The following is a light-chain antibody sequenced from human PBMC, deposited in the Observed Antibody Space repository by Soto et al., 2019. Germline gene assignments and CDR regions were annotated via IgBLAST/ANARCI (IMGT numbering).Light chain of an antibody. V-gene: IGLV1-40*01. CDR3: QSYDSSLSGSV. Sequence: QSVLTQPPSVSGAPGQRVTISCTGSSSSIGAGYDVHWYQQFPGTAPKLLIYGNSNRPSGVPDRFSGSKSGTSASLAITGLQADDEADYYCQSYDSSLSGSVFGGGTQLTVL. CDR2: GNS. J-gene: IGLJ2*01. CDR1: SSSIGAGYD.